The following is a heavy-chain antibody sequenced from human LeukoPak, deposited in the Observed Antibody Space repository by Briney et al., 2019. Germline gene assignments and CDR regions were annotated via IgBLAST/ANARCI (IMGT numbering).Heavy chain of an antibody. CDR1: AFSLNAYS. V-gene: IGHV3-21*01. Sequence: GGSLRLSCAASAFSLNAYSMNWVRQAPGKGLEWVSSISSSSSYIYYADSVKGRFTISRDNAKSSLYLQMNSLRAEDTAVYYCARDHGADFWSGYYLYWYFDLWGRGTLVTVSS. D-gene: IGHD3-3*01. CDR2: ISSSSSYI. J-gene: IGHJ2*01. CDR3: ARDHGADFWSGYYLYWYFDL.